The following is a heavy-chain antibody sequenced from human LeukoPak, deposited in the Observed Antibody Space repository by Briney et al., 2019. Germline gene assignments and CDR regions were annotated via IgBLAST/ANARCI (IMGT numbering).Heavy chain of an antibody. D-gene: IGHD6-13*01. CDR1: AYSFTGYW. CDR3: ARPGGSSSWPYYFDY. Sequence: GESLKISCKGSAYSFTGYWIGWVRQMPGRGLEWMGIIYPGDSDTRYSPSFQGQVTISADKSISTAYLQWSSLKASDTAMYYCARPGGSSSWPYYFDYWGQGTLVTVSS. J-gene: IGHJ4*02. V-gene: IGHV5-51*01. CDR2: IYPGDSDT.